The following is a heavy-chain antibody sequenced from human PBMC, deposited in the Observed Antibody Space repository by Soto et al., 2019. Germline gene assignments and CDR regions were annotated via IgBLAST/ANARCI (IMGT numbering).Heavy chain of an antibody. Sequence: SVKVSCKASGGTFSSYAISWVRQAPRQGLEWMGGIIPIFGTANYAQKFQGRVTITADESTSTAYMELSSLRSEDTAVYYCARGSYYDSSGYYYDLFDYWGQGTLVPVSS. V-gene: IGHV1-69*13. CDR2: IIPIFGTA. CDR3: ARGSYYDSSGYYYDLFDY. J-gene: IGHJ4*02. CDR1: GGTFSSYA. D-gene: IGHD3-22*01.